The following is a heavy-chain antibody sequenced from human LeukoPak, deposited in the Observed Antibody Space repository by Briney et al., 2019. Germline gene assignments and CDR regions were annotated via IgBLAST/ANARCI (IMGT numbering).Heavy chain of an antibody. V-gene: IGHV4-59*08. CDR1: GGSISSYY. J-gene: IGHJ6*02. D-gene: IGHD4-17*01. Sequence: SETLSLTCTVSGGSISSYYWSWIRQPPGKGLEWIGYIYYSGSTNYNPSPKSRVTISVDTSKNQFSLKLSSVTAADTAVYYCARLDYGNYYYYGMDVWGQGTTVTVSS. CDR3: ARLDYGNYYYYGMDV. CDR2: IYYSGST.